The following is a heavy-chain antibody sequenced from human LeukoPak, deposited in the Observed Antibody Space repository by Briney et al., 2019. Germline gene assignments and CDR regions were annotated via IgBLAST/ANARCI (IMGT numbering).Heavy chain of an antibody. CDR3: ARDQYDTWSRRGNFDS. D-gene: IGHD3-3*01. Sequence: GGSLRLSCAASGFTFSSYWMSWVRQAPGKGLEWVANIKQDGSQKYYVDSVKGRFSISRDNAKNSLYLQMNSLRAEDTAVFYCARDQYDTWSRRGNFDSWGQGTLVIVSS. V-gene: IGHV3-7*03. CDR1: GFTFSSYW. J-gene: IGHJ4*02. CDR2: IKQDGSQK.